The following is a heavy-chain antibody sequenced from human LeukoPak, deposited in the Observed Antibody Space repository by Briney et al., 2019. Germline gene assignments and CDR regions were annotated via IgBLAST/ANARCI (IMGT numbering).Heavy chain of an antibody. CDR2: INPNTANP. CDR3: ARGAKDSSGYSPTYAFDI. V-gene: IGHV7-4-1*02. D-gene: IGHD3-22*01. CDR1: GYTFTSYG. Sequence: ASVKVSCKASGYTFTSYGISWVRQAPGQGLEWMGWINPNTANPTYAQDFTGRFVFSLDTSVNTAYLQISSLKAEDTAVYYCARGAKDSSGYSPTYAFDIWGQGTMVTVSS. J-gene: IGHJ3*02.